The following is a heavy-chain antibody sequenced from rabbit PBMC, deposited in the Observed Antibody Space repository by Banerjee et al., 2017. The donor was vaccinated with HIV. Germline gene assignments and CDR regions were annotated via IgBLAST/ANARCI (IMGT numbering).Heavy chain of an antibody. Sequence: QSLEESGGDLVKPGASLTLTCTASGFSFSSSYYMCWVRQAPGKGLEWIACIYTGDGNTYYASWAKGRFTISKTSSTTVTLQMTSLTAADTATYFCARAYIVGTYYIDLWGQGTLVTVS. CDR1: GFSFSSSYY. V-gene: IGHV1S40*01. J-gene: IGHJ3*01. CDR3: ARAYIVGTYYIDL. CDR2: IYTGDGNT. D-gene: IGHD8-1*01.